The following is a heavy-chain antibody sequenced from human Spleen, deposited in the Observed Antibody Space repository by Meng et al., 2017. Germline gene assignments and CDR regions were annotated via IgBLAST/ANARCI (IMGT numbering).Heavy chain of an antibody. D-gene: IGHD2-15*01. V-gene: IGHV3-7*01. CDR2: IKQDGSEK. CDR3: ARDGYCTGGSCYSGQ. Sequence: GESLKISCAASGFTFSTYWMNWVRQAPGQELEWVANIKQDGSEKYYVDSVEGRFTISRDNAKNSLYLQMNSLRAEDTAVYYCARDGYCTGGSCYSGQWGQGTLVTVSS. J-gene: IGHJ4*02. CDR1: GFTFSTYW.